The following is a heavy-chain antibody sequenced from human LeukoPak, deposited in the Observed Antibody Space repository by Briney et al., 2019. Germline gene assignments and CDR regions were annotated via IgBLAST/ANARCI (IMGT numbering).Heavy chain of an antibody. V-gene: IGHV3-23*01. Sequence: PGGSLRLSCAASAFTFSDYAFHWVRQAPGKGLEWVATISGSGTYYLDSVKGRFTISRDDSKSTLYLQMNSLRADDTALYYCAKVRGDSLFDVWGQGTLVTVSS. CDR3: AKVRGDSLFDV. CDR1: AFTFSDYA. J-gene: IGHJ4*02. CDR2: ISGSGT. D-gene: IGHD4-11*01.